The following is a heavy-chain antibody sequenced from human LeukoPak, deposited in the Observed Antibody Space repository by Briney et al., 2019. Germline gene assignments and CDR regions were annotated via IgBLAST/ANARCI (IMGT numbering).Heavy chain of an antibody. J-gene: IGHJ6*02. Sequence: SETLSLTCTVSGGSISSYYCSWIRQPPGKGLEWIGYIYYSGSTNYNPSLKSRVTISVDTSKNQFSLKLSSVTAADTAVYYCARGPTRSITIFGVVIEDGMDVWGQGTTVTVSS. CDR2: IYYSGST. D-gene: IGHD3-3*01. V-gene: IGHV4-59*01. CDR3: ARGPTRSITIFGVVIEDGMDV. CDR1: GGSISSYY.